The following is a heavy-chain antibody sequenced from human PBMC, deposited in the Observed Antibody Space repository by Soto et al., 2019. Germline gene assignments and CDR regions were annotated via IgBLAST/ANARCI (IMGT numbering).Heavy chain of an antibody. V-gene: IGHV2-5*04. D-gene: IGHD3-10*01. CDR2: IYGYDEK. CDR3: IRVLWFGELF. Sequence: QITLKESGPTLVKPTQTLTLTCTFSGFSLSTRGVGVGWIRQTPGKALEWLALIYGYDEKRYSPPLKSRPTHTSDTAKYQVLLGMSNMDPVDTATYCCIRVLWFGELFWGQGTLVTVSS. CDR1: GFSLSTRGVG. J-gene: IGHJ1*01.